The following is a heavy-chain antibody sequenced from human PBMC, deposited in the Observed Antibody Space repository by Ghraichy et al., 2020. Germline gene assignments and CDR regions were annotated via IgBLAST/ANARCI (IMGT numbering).Heavy chain of an antibody. Sequence: GESLNISCAASGFTFSIYAMSWVRQAPGKGLEWVSNIRGTGDSTFYADSVKGRFTISRDNSKNTLYLQMNSLRTDDTAVYYYAKDYGDYRYHFDFWGQGTLVTVSS. J-gene: IGHJ4*02. CDR2: IRGTGDST. CDR1: GFTFSIYA. V-gene: IGHV3-23*01. D-gene: IGHD4-17*01. CDR3: AKDYGDYRYHFDF.